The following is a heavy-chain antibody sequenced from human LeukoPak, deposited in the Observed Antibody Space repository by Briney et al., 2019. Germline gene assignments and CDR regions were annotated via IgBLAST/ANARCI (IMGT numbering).Heavy chain of an antibody. CDR3: ARVSSIRPVSALTRTNWFDP. V-gene: IGHV1-18*01. CDR2: ISAYNGDT. CDR1: GYTFTRYG. D-gene: IGHD3-9*01. Sequence: GASVKVSCKASGYTFTRYGISWVRQAPGQGLEWMGWISAYNGDTNYAQKVQGRVTMTTDTSTSTAYMELRSLRSDDTAVYYCARVSSIRPVSALTRTNWFDPWGQGTLVTVSS. J-gene: IGHJ5*02.